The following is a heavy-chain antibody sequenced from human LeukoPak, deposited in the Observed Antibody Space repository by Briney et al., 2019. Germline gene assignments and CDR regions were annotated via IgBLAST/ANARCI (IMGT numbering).Heavy chain of an antibody. CDR2: ISAYNGNT. V-gene: IGHV1-18*01. J-gene: IGHJ4*02. CDR1: GYTFTSYG. CDR3: ARDSGPHYSSSWRDLDY. Sequence: ASVKVSCKASGYTFTSYGISWVRQAPGQGLEWMGWISAYNGNTNYAQKLQGRVTITTDTSTSTAYMELRSLRSDDTAVYYCARDSGPHYSSSWRDLDYWGQGTLVTVSS. D-gene: IGHD6-13*01.